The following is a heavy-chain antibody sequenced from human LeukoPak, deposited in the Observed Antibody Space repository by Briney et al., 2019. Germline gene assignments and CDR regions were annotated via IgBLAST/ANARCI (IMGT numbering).Heavy chain of an antibody. D-gene: IGHD6-13*01. Sequence: PGGSLRLSCAASGFTFSNYNMDWVRQAPGKGLEWVSYISSSSSTIYYADSVKGRFTISRDNAKNSLYLQMSSLRDEDTAVYYCARRYSSSWFYFDYWGQGTLVTVSS. J-gene: IGHJ4*02. CDR2: ISSSSSTI. V-gene: IGHV3-48*02. CDR1: GFTFSNYN. CDR3: ARRYSSSWFYFDY.